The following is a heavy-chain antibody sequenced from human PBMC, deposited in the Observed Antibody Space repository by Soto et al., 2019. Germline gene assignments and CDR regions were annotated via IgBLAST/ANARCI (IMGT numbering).Heavy chain of an antibody. CDR1: GGSICSSPHY. D-gene: IGHD3-10*01. CDR3: ARRNYLYYFDC. V-gene: IGHV4-39*01. CDR2: ISYSGIT. J-gene: IGHJ4*02. Sequence: QLQLQESGPGLVKPSESLSLTCTVSGGSICSSPHYWGWIRQPPGKGLEWIGIISYSGITYYDPSLKSRVTISADTSKNQFSLQLSSVTAADTAVYYCARRNYLYYFDCWGQGTLVTVSS.